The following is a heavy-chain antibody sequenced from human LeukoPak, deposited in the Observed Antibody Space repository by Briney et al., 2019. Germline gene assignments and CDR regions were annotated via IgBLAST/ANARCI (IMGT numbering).Heavy chain of an antibody. CDR3: AKVGAGGGATALWFDP. CDR2: ISGSGGST. D-gene: IGHD1-26*01. V-gene: IGHV3-23*01. Sequence: GGSLRLSCAASGFTFSSYAMSWVRQAPGKGLEWVSAISGSGGSTYYADSVKGRSTISRDNSKNTLYLQMNSLRAEDTAVYYCAKVGAGGGATALWFDPWGQGTLVTVSS. J-gene: IGHJ5*02. CDR1: GFTFSSYA.